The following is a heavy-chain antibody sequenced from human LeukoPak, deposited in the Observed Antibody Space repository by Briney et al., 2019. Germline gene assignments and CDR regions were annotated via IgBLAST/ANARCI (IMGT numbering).Heavy chain of an antibody. J-gene: IGHJ4*02. Sequence: GGSLRLSCAASGFTFDYYAMHWVRQAPGKGLEWVSGISWNSGSIGYADSVKGRFTISRDNAKNSLYLQMNSLRAEDTALYYCAKAGSVLTGYYRFDYWGQGTLVTVSS. CDR3: AKAGSVLTGYYRFDY. V-gene: IGHV3-9*01. CDR1: GFTFDYYA. D-gene: IGHD3-9*01. CDR2: ISWNSGSI.